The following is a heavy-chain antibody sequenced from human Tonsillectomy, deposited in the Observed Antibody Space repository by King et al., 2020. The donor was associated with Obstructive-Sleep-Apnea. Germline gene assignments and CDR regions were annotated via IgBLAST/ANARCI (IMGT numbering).Heavy chain of an antibody. CDR2: IYYSGST. V-gene: IGHV4-31*03. CDR3: ARDPDCSSTSCYGYYYYGMDV. CDR1: GGSISSGGYY. D-gene: IGHD2-2*01. Sequence: VQLQESGPGLVKPSQTLSLTCTVSGGSISSGGYYWSWISQHPGKGLEWIGYIYYSGSTYYNLSLKSRVTISVDTSKNQFSLKLSSVTAADTAVYYCARDPDCSSTSCYGYYYYGMDVWGQGTTVTVSS. J-gene: IGHJ6*02.